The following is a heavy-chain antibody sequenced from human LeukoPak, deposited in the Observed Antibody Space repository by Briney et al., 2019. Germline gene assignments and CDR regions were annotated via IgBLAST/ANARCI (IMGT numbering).Heavy chain of an antibody. Sequence: GASVKVSCKASGYTFTSYGISWVRQAPGQGLEWMGRISAYNGNTNYAQKLQGRVTMTTDTSTNTAYMELKSLTSDDMAVYFCARDQSGSDFLRFDYWGQGTLVTVSS. CDR1: GYTFTSYG. J-gene: IGHJ4*02. D-gene: IGHD5-12*01. V-gene: IGHV1-18*03. CDR2: ISAYNGNT. CDR3: ARDQSGSDFLRFDY.